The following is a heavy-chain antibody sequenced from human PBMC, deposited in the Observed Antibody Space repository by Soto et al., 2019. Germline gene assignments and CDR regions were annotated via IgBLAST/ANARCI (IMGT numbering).Heavy chain of an antibody. V-gene: IGHV3-48*02. Sequence: GGSLRLSCAASGFTFSSYSMNWVRQAPGKGLEWVSYISSSSSTIYYADSVKGRFTISRDNAKNSLYLQMNSLRDEDTAVYYCAREEKAVAGIYYYYGMDVWGQGTTVTVSS. CDR1: GFTFSSYS. D-gene: IGHD6-19*01. J-gene: IGHJ6*02. CDR3: AREEKAVAGIYYYYGMDV. CDR2: ISSSSSTI.